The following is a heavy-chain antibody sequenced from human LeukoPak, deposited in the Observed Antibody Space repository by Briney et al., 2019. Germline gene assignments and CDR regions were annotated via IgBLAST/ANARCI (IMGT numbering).Heavy chain of an antibody. V-gene: IGHV3-23*01. CDR3: ARETSCSS. CDR1: GFTFSSYA. D-gene: IGHD2-2*01. Sequence: GGSLRLSCAASGFTFSSYAMSWVRQAPGKGLEWVSSISRSGGNTSYAGSVKGRFTISRVNSKKTLFLQMDSLRVEDTAVYYCARETSCSSWGQGTLVTASS. J-gene: IGHJ5*02. CDR2: ISRSGGNT.